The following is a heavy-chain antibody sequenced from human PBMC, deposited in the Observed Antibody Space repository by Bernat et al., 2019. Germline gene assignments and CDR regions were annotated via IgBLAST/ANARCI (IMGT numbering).Heavy chain of an antibody. J-gene: IGHJ6*03. CDR1: GFTFSNYG. CDR2: IWYDGSNR. V-gene: IGHV3-33*01. CDR3: ARVPRNYYDYYMDD. Sequence: QVQLVESGGGVVQPGRSLRLSCAASGFTFSNYGMHWVRQAPGKGLEWVAVIWYDGSNRYYADSVKGRFTISRDNSKSTLYLQMNSLRAEDTAVYYCARVPRNYYDYYMDDWGKGTTVTVSS.